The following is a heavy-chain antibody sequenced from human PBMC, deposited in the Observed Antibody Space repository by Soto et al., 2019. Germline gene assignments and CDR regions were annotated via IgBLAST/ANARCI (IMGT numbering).Heavy chain of an antibody. CDR1: GFIFRRYW. V-gene: IGHV3-74*01. J-gene: IGHJ5*02. CDR2: INGDGRNT. CDR3: ARDFMARGRDSNWFDP. Sequence: LILSCAGTGFIFRRYWMHLNSQAPGKGPVWVGPINGDGRNTRYTDSVKGRFTISRDNAKNTLYLQMDTLGAEDTAVYYCARDFMARGRDSNWFDPWGQGTVVTVSS. D-gene: IGHD3-10*01.